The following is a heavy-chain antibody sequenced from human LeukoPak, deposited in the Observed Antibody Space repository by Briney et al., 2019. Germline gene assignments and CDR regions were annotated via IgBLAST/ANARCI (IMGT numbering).Heavy chain of an antibody. Sequence: ASVKVSCKASGYTFTGYYMHWVRQAPGQGLEWMGWINPNSGGTNYAQKFQGRVTMTRDTSISTAYMELSRPRSDDTAVYYCARVRNYYDSSGYYNAFDIWGQGTMVTVSS. J-gene: IGHJ3*02. CDR2: INPNSGGT. CDR3: ARVRNYYDSSGYYNAFDI. V-gene: IGHV1-2*02. CDR1: GYTFTGYY. D-gene: IGHD3-22*01.